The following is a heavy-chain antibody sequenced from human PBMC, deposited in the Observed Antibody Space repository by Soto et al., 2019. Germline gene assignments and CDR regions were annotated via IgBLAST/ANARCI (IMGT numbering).Heavy chain of an antibody. CDR3: TRGSAAVRSYFFDS. J-gene: IGHJ5*01. D-gene: IGHD1-26*01. V-gene: IGHV3-9*01. Sequence: EVQLVESGGGLVQPGKSLRLSCAASRFTFDDHAMHWVRQGPGKGLEWVAHISWNSETLGYADSVKGRFIISRDNAKNSVYLEMNGLRPEDTAVYFCTRGSAAVRSYFFDSWGQGTLVTVSS. CDR2: ISWNSETL. CDR1: RFTFDDHA.